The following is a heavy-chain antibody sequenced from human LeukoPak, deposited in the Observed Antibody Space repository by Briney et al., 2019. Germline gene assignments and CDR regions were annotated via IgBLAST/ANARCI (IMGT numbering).Heavy chain of an antibody. J-gene: IGHJ3*02. CDR3: ARDLLMGYDSSGYNAFDI. V-gene: IGHV3-21*01. Sequence: GGSLRLSCAASGFTFSSYSMNWVRQAPGKGLEWVSSISSSSSYIYYADSVKGRFTISRDNAKNSLYLQMNSLRAEDTAVYYCARDLLMGYDSSGYNAFDIWGQGTMVTVSS. D-gene: IGHD3-22*01. CDR2: ISSSSSYI. CDR1: GFTFSSYS.